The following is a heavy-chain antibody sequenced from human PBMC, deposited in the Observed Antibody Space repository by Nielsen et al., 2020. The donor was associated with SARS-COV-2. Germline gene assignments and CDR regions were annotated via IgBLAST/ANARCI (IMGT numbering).Heavy chain of an antibody. CDR3: AKVSYDSSGYDAFDI. V-gene: IGHV3-23*01. Sequence: GESLKISCAASGFTFSNYVMSWVRQAPGKGLEWVSPISGTGIYTYYADSVKGRFTISRDNAKNSLYLQMNSLRAEDTALYYCAKVSYDSSGYDAFDIWGQGTMVTVSS. D-gene: IGHD3-22*01. J-gene: IGHJ3*02. CDR2: ISGTGIYT. CDR1: GFTFSNYV.